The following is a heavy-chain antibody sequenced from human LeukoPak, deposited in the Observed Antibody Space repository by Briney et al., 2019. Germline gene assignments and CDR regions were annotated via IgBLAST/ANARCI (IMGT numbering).Heavy chain of an antibody. D-gene: IGHD3-22*01. V-gene: IGHV4-34*01. Sequence: SETLSLTCAVYGGSFSGYYWSWIRQPPGKGLEWIGEINHRGSTNYNPSPKSRVTISVDTSKNQFSLKLSSVTAADTAVYYCARPARRRIVVVKDYYYMDVWGKGTTVTVSS. CDR3: ARPARRRIVVVKDYYYMDV. CDR1: GGSFSGYY. J-gene: IGHJ6*03. CDR2: INHRGST.